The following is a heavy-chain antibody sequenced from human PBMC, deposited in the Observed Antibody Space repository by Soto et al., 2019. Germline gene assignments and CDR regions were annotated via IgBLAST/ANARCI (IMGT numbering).Heavy chain of an antibody. Sequence: QVQLRESGPGLVKPSQTLSLTCTVSGGSISSGGYYWSWIRQHPGKGLEWIGYIYYSGSTYYIPSLKSRVTISVDTSKNQFSLKLSSVTAADTAVYYCARFRNSGYPVYFDYWGQGTLVIVSS. CDR3: ARFRNSGYPVYFDY. CDR1: GGSISSGGYY. V-gene: IGHV4-31*03. CDR2: IYYSGST. J-gene: IGHJ4*02. D-gene: IGHD5-12*01.